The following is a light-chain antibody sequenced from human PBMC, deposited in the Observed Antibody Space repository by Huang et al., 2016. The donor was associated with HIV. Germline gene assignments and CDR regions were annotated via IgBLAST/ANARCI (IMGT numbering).Light chain of an antibody. CDR3: QQSYSTPLT. Sequence: DIQMTQSPSSLSASVGDRVTITCRASQSISSYVNWYQQKPGRAPKVLIYAASTLQSGVPSRFSGSRSGTDFSLTISSLQPEDFATYYCQQSYSTPLTFGGGTKVEIK. J-gene: IGKJ4*01. V-gene: IGKV1-39*01. CDR1: QSISSY. CDR2: AAS.